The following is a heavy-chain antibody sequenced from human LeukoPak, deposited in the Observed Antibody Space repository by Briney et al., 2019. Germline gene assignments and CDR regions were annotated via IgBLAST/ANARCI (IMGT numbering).Heavy chain of an antibody. Sequence: PGGSLRLSCAASGFTVSSNYMSWVRQAPGKGLEWVSVIYSGGSTYYADSVKGRFTISRDNSKNTLYLQMNSLRAEDTAVYYCARWNYYDRRNDAFDIWGQGTMVTVSS. CDR1: GFTVSSNY. D-gene: IGHD3-22*01. V-gene: IGHV3-66*01. CDR3: ARWNYYDRRNDAFDI. J-gene: IGHJ3*02. CDR2: IYSGGST.